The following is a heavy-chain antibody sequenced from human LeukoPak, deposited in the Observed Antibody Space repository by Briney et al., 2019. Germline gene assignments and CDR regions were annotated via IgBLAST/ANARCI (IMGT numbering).Heavy chain of an antibody. Sequence: SETLSLTCTVSGASISSSSYYWGWIRQPPGKGLGWIGSIYYNGDTYYNSSLKSRLTISVDTSKNQFTLKLSSMTAADTALYYCARLRGYTSGNPGYWGQGSLVTVSS. CDR1: GASISSSSYY. V-gene: IGHV4-39*01. CDR3: ARLRGYTSGNPGY. J-gene: IGHJ4*02. CDR2: IYYNGDT. D-gene: IGHD5-18*01.